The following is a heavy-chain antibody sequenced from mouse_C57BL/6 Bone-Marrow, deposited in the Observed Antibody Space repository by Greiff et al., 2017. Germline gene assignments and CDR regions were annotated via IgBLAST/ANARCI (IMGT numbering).Heavy chain of an antibody. D-gene: IGHD2-4*01. V-gene: IGHV1-61*01. J-gene: IGHJ3*01. CDR1: GYTFTSYW. CDR2: IYPSDSET. Sequence: QVQLQQPGAELVRPGSSVKLSCKASGYTFTSYWMDWVKQRPGQGLEWIGNIYPSDSETHYNQKFKDKATLTVDKSSSTAYMQLSSLTSEASAVYCCAIYYDYAWFAYWGQGTLVTVSA. CDR3: AIYYDYAWFAY.